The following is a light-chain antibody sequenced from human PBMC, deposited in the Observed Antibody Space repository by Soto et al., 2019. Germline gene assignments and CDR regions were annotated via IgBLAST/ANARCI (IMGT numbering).Light chain of an antibody. Sequence: QSALTQPPSASGSPGQSVTISCTGTSRDVGAYNYVSWYQQQAGKAPKLVIYEVTKRPSGVPDRFTGYNSANTASLTVSGLQAEDEADYYCRSFASSNTWVFGVGTKVTVL. CDR1: SRDVGAYNY. J-gene: IGLJ3*02. CDR3: RSFASSNTWV. V-gene: IGLV2-8*01. CDR2: EVT.